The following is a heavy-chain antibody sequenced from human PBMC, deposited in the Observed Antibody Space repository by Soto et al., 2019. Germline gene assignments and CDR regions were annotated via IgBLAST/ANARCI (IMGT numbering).Heavy chain of an antibody. D-gene: IGHD5-12*01. CDR3: VRVVAIPGYPDN. CDR1: GATFSSYA. J-gene: IGHJ4*02. Sequence: QVQLVQSGAEVRQPASSVKVSCKTSGATFSSYAITWVRQAPGRGLEWMGGIVPTVDTSTYAQKFQGRVTITEDKFTNTVYMELSSLRSDDTAVYYCVRVVAIPGYPDNWGQGTLVTVSS. CDR2: IVPTVDTS. V-gene: IGHV1-69*14.